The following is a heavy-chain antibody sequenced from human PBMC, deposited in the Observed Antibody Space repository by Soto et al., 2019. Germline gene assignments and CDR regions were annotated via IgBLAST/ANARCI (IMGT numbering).Heavy chain of an antibody. J-gene: IGHJ4*02. CDR3: AAERAYFHDSICYLAIDF. CDR1: GFSFSDDW. CDR2: IKSKADGETA. D-gene: IGHD3-22*01. V-gene: IGHV3-15*07. Sequence: EVQLVESGGGLVKPGGSLRLSCAASGFSFSDDWMNWVRQAPGKGLEWVGLIKSKADGETAEYATFVKVRFTISRDDSNNALFFKMNNMKTEETAVYNSAAERAYFHDSICYLAIDFSGQGNQGTV.